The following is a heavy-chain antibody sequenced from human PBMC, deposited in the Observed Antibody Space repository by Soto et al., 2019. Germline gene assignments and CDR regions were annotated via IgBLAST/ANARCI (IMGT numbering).Heavy chain of an antibody. CDR3: ARDPSVGATQGIFLGFDY. J-gene: IGHJ4*02. CDR1: GFTFSSYS. V-gene: IGHV3-48*02. Sequence: PGGSLRLSCAASGFTFSSYSMNWVRQAPGKGLEWVSYISSSSSTIYYADSVKGRFTISRDNAKNSLYLQMNSLRDEDTAVYYCARDPSVGATQGIFLGFDYWGQGTLVTVSS. D-gene: IGHD1-26*01. CDR2: ISSSSSTI.